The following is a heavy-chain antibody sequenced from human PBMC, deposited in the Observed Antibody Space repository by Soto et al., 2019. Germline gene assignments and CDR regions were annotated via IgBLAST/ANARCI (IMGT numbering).Heavy chain of an antibody. CDR1: GGSISSYY. Sequence: SETLSLTCTVSGGSISSYYWSWIRQPPGKGLEWIGYIYYSGSTNYNPSLKSRVTISVDTSKNQFSLKLSSVTAADTAVYYCARVPYAIAAAGPYYYGMDVWGQGTTVTVSS. CDR2: IYYSGST. V-gene: IGHV4-59*01. J-gene: IGHJ6*02. D-gene: IGHD6-13*01. CDR3: ARVPYAIAAAGPYYYGMDV.